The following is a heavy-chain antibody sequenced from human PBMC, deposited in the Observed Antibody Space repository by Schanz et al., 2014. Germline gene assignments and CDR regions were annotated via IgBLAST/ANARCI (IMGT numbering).Heavy chain of an antibody. Sequence: QVHLVQSGAEVKKPGSSVKVSCKASGGTFSSDTFSWVRQAPGQGLEWMGRIVPIAGITNYAQRFQGRVTITADKSSDTAYMELSSLSSEDTAGYYCAREVGLYDRGWFDPWGQGTLVNVSS. CDR2: IVPIAGIT. D-gene: IGHD3-22*01. J-gene: IGHJ5*02. CDR3: AREVGLYDRGWFDP. CDR1: GGTFSSDT. V-gene: IGHV1-69*08.